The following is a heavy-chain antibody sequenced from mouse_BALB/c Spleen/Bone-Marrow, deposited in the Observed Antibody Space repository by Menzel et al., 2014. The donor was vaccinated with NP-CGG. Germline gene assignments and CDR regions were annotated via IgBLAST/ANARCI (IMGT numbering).Heavy chain of an antibody. CDR3: TREGDSPFAY. D-gene: IGHD2-13*01. V-gene: IGHV1S81*02. J-gene: IGHJ3*01. CDR2: INPSNGGT. CDR1: GYTFTSYY. Sequence: QVHLQQPGAELVKPGDSVKLSCKASGYTFTSYYMYWVKQRPGQGLEWIGEINPSNGGTNFNEKFKSKATLTVDKSSSTAYMQLSSLTSEDSAVYYCTREGDSPFAYWGQGTLVTISA.